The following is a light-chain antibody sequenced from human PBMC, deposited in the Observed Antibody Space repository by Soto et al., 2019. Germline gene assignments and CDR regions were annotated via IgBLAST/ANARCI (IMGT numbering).Light chain of an antibody. Sequence: QSALTQPASVSGSPGRSITISCTGTSSDIGAYDYVSWYQQHPGKAPKLIISEVHNRPSGVSNRFSGSKSGSTASLTISGLQAEDEADYYCSSYRSTITFYVFGTGTKVTVL. J-gene: IGLJ1*01. CDR2: EVH. CDR3: SSYRSTITFYV. V-gene: IGLV2-14*01. CDR1: SSDIGAYDY.